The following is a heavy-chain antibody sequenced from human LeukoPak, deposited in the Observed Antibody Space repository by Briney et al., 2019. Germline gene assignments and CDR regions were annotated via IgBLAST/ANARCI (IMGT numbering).Heavy chain of an antibody. Sequence: PSETLSLTCTVSGGSISSHYWSWIRQPPGKGLEWIGYIYYSGSTNYNPSLKSRVTISVDTSKNQFSLKLSSVTAADTAVYYCARGGAAGGYYFDYWGQGTLVTVSS. D-gene: IGHD6-13*01. CDR3: ARGGAAGGYYFDY. CDR2: IYYSGST. J-gene: IGHJ4*02. CDR1: GGSISSHY. V-gene: IGHV4-59*11.